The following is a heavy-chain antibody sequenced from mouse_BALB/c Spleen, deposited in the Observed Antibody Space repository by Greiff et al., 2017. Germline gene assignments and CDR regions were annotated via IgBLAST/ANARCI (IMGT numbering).Heavy chain of an antibody. CDR2: ISSGSSTI. CDR1: GFTFSSFG. J-gene: IGHJ4*01. CDR3: ARSRGAKDAMDY. Sequence: EVQLQESGGGLVQPGGSRKLSCAASGFTFSSFGMHWVRQAPEKGLEWVAYISSGSSTIYYADTVKGRFTISRDNPKNTLFLQMTSLRSEDTAMYYCARSRGAKDAMDYWGQGTSVTVSS. V-gene: IGHV5-17*02.